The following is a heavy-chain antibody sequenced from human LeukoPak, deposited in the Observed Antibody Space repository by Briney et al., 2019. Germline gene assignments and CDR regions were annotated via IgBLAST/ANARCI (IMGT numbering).Heavy chain of an antibody. J-gene: IGHJ4*02. CDR3: ARATPFAYYYDSSGYYPFDY. CDR2: IYYSGST. V-gene: IGHV4-59*01. CDR1: GGSISSYY. Sequence: SETLSLTCTVSGGSISSYYWSWIRQPPGKGLEWIGYIYYSGSTNYNPSLKSRVTISVDTSKNQFSLKLSSVTAADTAVYYCARATPFAYYYDSSGYYPFDYWGQGTLVTVSS. D-gene: IGHD3-22*01.